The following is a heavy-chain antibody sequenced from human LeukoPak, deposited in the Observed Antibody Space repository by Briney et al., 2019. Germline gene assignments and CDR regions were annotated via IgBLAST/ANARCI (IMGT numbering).Heavy chain of an antibody. V-gene: IGHV3-21*01. CDR1: GFTFSSYS. Sequence: GGSLRLSCAASGFTFSSYSMNWVRQAPGKGLGWVSSISSSSSYIYYADSVKGRFNISRDNANNSLYLQMNSLRAEDTAVYYCARDLMGGGSSFSPTDYWGQGTLVTVSS. D-gene: IGHD2-15*01. CDR3: ARDLMGGGSSFSPTDY. J-gene: IGHJ4*02. CDR2: ISSSSSYI.